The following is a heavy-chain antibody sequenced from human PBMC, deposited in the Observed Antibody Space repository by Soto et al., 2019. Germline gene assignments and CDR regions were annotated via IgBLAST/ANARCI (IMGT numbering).Heavy chain of an antibody. D-gene: IGHD6-13*01. CDR3: AMKPLAAAGTNWFDP. V-gene: IGHV1-69*02. J-gene: IGHJ5*02. CDR1: GGTFSSYT. Sequence: QVQLVQSGAEVKKPGSSVKVSCKASGGTFSSYTISXVXXXXXXXXXXMGRIIPILGIANYAQKFQGRVTITADKSTSTAYMELSSLRSEDTAVYYCAMKPLAAAGTNWFDPWGQGTLVTVSS. CDR2: IIPILGIA.